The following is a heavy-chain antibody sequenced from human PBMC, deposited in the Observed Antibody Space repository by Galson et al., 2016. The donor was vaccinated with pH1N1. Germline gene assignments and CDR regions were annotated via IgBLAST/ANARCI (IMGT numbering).Heavy chain of an antibody. CDR1: GGIFNNYA. D-gene: IGHD1-26*01. CDR2: IDPSDGGT. CDR3: TRDLGRLRDY. Sequence: SVKVSCKASGGIFNNYAISWVRQAPGEGLEWMGVIDPSDGGTTYAQKFQARVTMTRDTSTSTVYVEVYSPKSEDTAVYYCTRDLGRLRDYWGQGTLVTVSS. J-gene: IGHJ4*02. V-gene: IGHV1-46*02.